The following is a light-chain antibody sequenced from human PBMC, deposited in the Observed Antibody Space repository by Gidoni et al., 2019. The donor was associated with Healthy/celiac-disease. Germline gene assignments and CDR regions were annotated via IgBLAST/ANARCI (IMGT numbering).Light chain of an antibody. J-gene: IGKJ4*01. CDR3: QQYYSYPLT. CDR2: AAS. CDR1: QGISSY. V-gene: IGKV1-8*01. Sequence: IRMTQSPSSLSASTGDRVTITCRASQGISSYLAWYQQKPGKAPKLLIYAASTLQSGVPSRFSGSVSGTDFTLTISCLQSEDFATYCCQQYYSYPLTFGGGTKVEIK.